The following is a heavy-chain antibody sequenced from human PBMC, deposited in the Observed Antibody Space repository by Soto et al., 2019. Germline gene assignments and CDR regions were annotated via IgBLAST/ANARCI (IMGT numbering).Heavy chain of an antibody. CDR3: ARDQTTVTKYYYYYGMDV. Sequence: GASVKVSCKASGYTFTGYYMHWVRRAPGQGLEWMGWINPNSGGTNYAQKFQGWVTMTRDTSISTAYMELSRLRSDDTAVYYCARDQTTVTKYYYYYGMDVWGQGTTVTVSS. D-gene: IGHD4-17*01. CDR2: INPNSGGT. CDR1: GYTFTGYY. J-gene: IGHJ6*02. V-gene: IGHV1-2*04.